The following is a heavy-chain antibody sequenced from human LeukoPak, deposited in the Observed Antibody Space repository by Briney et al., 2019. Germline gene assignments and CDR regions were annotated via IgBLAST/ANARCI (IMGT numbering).Heavy chain of an antibody. CDR1: GFTFSIFA. CDR3: ARAPEWVVSWYFDL. J-gene: IGHJ2*01. Sequence: GRSLRLSCAASGFTFSIFAMHWVRQAPGKGLEWVAVMSYDGTNIYYADSVKGRFTISTDNSNNTLYLQMNSLRAADTAVYYCARAPEWVVSWYFDLWGRGPVITVTS. CDR2: MSYDGTNI. D-gene: IGHD6-19*01. V-gene: IGHV3-30-3*01.